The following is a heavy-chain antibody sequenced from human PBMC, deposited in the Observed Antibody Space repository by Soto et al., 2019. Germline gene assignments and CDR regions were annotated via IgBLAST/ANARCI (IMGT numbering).Heavy chain of an antibody. CDR3: VKYARSCMLVVIVTD. J-gene: IGHJ4*02. D-gene: IGHD3-22*01. CDR1: GFTFDDYA. CDR2: ISWNSARI. V-gene: IGHV3-9*01. Sequence: VQLVESGGGLVQPGRSLRLSCAASGFTFDDYAMHWVRQVPGKGLEWVSGISWNSARIAYADSVKGRFTISRDNAKNSLYLQMNNMRAEDTAFYECVKYARSCMLVVIVTDWGQGTLGTVSS.